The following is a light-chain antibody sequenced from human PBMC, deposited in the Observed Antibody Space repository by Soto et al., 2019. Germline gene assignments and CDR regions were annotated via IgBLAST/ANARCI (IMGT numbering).Light chain of an antibody. V-gene: IGKV1-9*01. CDR3: QKISGYPRFT. CDR2: AAS. J-gene: IGKJ3*01. Sequence: DIPLTQSPSFLSASVGDRVTITCRASQGIFSYLMWYQQKPGKAPKVLIYAASVLQSGVPSRFSGSGSGTEFTLTISSLQPEDIGTYYCQKISGYPRFTFGPGTKVEIK. CDR1: QGIFSY.